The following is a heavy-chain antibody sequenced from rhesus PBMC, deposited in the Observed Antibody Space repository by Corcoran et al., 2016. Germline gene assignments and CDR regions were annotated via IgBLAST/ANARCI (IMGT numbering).Heavy chain of an antibody. Sequence: DVQRVNAGAEVKKPGASVRISCKRSGYNFTDYSLPWVRQAPGKGLEWMGRFDPEDGEAIHAQKCHDRLTILADTSTYTAYMEPNSMRSEDTAVYYCATHLGDSGYWGQGLLVTVSS. CDR2: FDPEDGEA. V-gene: IGHV1-111*02. D-gene: IGHD3-34*01. CDR3: ATHLGDSGY. J-gene: IGHJ4*01. CDR1: GYNFTDYS.